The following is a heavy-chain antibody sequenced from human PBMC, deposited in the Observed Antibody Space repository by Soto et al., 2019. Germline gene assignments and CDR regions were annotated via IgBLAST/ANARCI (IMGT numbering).Heavy chain of an antibody. CDR1: GGSISSSSYN. CDR2: IYYNGDT. V-gene: IGHV4-39*01. J-gene: IGHJ3*02. CDR3: ARFSGNAFDI. Sequence: LTCSVSGGSISSSSYNWDWIRQPPGKGLEWIGTIYYNGDTDYNPSLKSRATISVDASDYQFSLKLSSVTAADTSIYYCARFSGNAFDIWGHGTMVTVSS.